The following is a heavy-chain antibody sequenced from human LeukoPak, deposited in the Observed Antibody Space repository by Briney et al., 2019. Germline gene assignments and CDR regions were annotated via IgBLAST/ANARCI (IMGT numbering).Heavy chain of an antibody. CDR2: IKQDGSEK. CDR3: ARDPSLTGYYNDY. D-gene: IGHD3-9*01. Sequence: PGGSLRPSCAASGFTFSSYWMSWVRQAPGKGLEWVANIKQDGSEKYYVDSVKGRFTISRDNAKNSLYLQMNSLRAEDTAVYYCARDPSLTGYYNDYWGQGTLVTVSS. V-gene: IGHV3-7*01. CDR1: GFTFSSYW. J-gene: IGHJ4*02.